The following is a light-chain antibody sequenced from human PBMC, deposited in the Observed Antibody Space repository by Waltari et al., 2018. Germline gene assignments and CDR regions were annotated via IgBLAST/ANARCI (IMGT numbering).Light chain of an antibody. V-gene: IGLV3-9*01. CDR3: QMWDSATAVV. J-gene: IGLJ2*01. CDR1: NIGTKS. CDR2: MCN. Sequence: SYELTQPLSVSVALGQTARIPCGGNNIGTKSVHWYQQKAGQAPLLVTYMCNGGPSGIHDRLSGSSSGNTATLTISRAQAGDEAVYYCQMWDSATAVVFGGGTRLTVL.